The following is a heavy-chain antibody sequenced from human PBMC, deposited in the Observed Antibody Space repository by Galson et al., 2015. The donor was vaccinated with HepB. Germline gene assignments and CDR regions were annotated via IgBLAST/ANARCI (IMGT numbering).Heavy chain of an antibody. CDR1: GDSVSSNSAA. CDR2: TYYRSKWYN. CDR3: AREDSSAWYGVGK. V-gene: IGHV6-1*01. J-gene: IGHJ4*02. D-gene: IGHD6-19*01. Sequence: CAISGDSVSSNSAAWNWIRQSPSRGLEWLARTYYRSKWYNDYAVSVKSRTTVNQDTSKNQFSLQLKSVTPEDTAVYYCAREDSSAWYGVGKWGQGTLVTVSS.